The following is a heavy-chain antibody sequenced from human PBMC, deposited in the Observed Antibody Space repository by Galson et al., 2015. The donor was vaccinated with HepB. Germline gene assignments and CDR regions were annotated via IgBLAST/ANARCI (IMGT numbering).Heavy chain of an antibody. J-gene: IGHJ3*02. Sequence: SLRLSCAVSGITFSSYWRNWLRQAPGKGLDCVASIKPDGTETQYVDPVKGRFTISRDNAKNSLYLQMNSLTVEDTAVYYCATGGLMYAFDIWGRGTKVTVSS. D-gene: IGHD2-8*01. CDR2: IKPDGTET. CDR1: GITFSSYW. V-gene: IGHV3-7*01. CDR3: ATGGLMYAFDI.